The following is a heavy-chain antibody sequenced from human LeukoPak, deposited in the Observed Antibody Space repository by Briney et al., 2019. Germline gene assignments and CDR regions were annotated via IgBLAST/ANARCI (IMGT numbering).Heavy chain of an antibody. J-gene: IGHJ3*01. CDR3: ARGYYDSGIDAFDV. Sequence: PGESLRLSCAASGFTFSSYWMSWVRQAPGKGLEWVANIKQDGSEKYYVDPVKGRFTISRDNTKNSLYLQMNSLRAEDTAVYYCARGYYDSGIDAFDVWGQGTMVTVPS. D-gene: IGHD3-10*01. CDR1: GFTFSSYW. V-gene: IGHV3-7*01. CDR2: IKQDGSEK.